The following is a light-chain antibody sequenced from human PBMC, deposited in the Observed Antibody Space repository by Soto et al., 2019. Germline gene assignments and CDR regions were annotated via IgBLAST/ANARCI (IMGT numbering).Light chain of an antibody. CDR2: GTS. CDR1: QSIDRSY. Sequence: IVLTQSPGTLSLSPGDTATLSCRATQSIDRSYVAWYQQKPGQPPSLLVYGTSTRATGIPDRFSASGSGTDFTLSLSRLEPEDFAVYFCQLSGTFGPGTKV. CDR3: QLSGT. V-gene: IGKV3-20*01. J-gene: IGKJ3*01.